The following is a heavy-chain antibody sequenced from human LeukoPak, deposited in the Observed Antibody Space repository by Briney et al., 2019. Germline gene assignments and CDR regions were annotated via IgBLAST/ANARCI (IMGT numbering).Heavy chain of an antibody. Sequence: SETLSPTCTVSGGSITSYYWSWIRQPPGKKLEWIGYIYSIGSTNYNPSLQSRVTISVDTSKNQFSLKLKSVTPADTAVYYCARGEGSGWYWAFDIWGQGTMVTVSS. V-gene: IGHV4-59*01. CDR1: GGSITSYY. J-gene: IGHJ3*02. CDR3: ARGEGSGWYWAFDI. D-gene: IGHD6-19*01. CDR2: IYSIGST.